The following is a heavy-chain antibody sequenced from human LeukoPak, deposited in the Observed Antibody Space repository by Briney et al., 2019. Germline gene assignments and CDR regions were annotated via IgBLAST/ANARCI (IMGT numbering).Heavy chain of an antibody. CDR3: ARPYGKYYGMDV. Sequence: SVTVSCKASGGTFSSYAISWVRQAPGQGLEWMGRIIPILGIANYAQKFQGRVTITADKSTSTAYMELSSLRSEDTAVYYCARPYGKYYGMDVWGQGTTVTVSS. D-gene: IGHD4-17*01. J-gene: IGHJ6*02. V-gene: IGHV1-69*04. CDR2: IIPILGIA. CDR1: GGTFSSYA.